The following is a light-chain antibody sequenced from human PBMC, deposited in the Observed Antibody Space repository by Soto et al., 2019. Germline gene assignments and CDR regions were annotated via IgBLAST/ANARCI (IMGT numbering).Light chain of an antibody. J-gene: IGKJ2*01. CDR3: MQALQTPLYT. CDR1: QSLLHSNGYNY. V-gene: IGKV2-28*01. CDR2: LGS. Sequence: DIVMTQSPLSLPVTPGEPASISCRSSQSLLHSNGYNYLDWYLQKPGQSPQLLIYLGSNRASGVTDRFSGRGSGTDFTLKISRVEAEDVGVYYCMQALQTPLYTFGHGTKLEI.